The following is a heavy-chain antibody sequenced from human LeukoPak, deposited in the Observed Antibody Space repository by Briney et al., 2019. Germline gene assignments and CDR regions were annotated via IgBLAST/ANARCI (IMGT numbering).Heavy chain of an antibody. CDR1: GGSFSGYY. J-gene: IGHJ4*02. V-gene: IGHV4-34*01. Sequence: PSETLSLTCAVYGGSFSGYYWSWIRQPPGKGLEWIGEINHSGSTNYNPSLKSRVTISVDTSKNQFSLKLSSVTAADTAVYYCSVRWRYSSSGREVDYWGQGTLVTVSS. D-gene: IGHD6-13*01. CDR3: SVRWRYSSSGREVDY. CDR2: INHSGST.